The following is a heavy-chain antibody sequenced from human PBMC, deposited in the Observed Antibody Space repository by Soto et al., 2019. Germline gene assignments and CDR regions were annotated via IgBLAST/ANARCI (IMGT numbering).Heavy chain of an antibody. V-gene: IGHV2-5*02. Sequence: SGPTLVNPTQTLTLTCTFSGFSLSTSGVGVGWIRQPPGKALEWLALIYWDDDKRYSPSLKSRLTTTKDTSKDQVVLTMTNMDPVDTATYHCVHITTQKQAFDYWGQGTLVIVSS. CDR2: IYWDDDK. J-gene: IGHJ4*02. D-gene: IGHD1-1*01. CDR1: GFSLSTSGVG. CDR3: VHITTQKQAFDY.